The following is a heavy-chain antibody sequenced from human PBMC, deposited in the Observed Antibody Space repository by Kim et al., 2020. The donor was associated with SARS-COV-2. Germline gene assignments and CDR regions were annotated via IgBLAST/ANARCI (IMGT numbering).Heavy chain of an antibody. V-gene: IGHV3-7*05. CDR2: IKHDGSEK. CDR3: ARGSGWLVEH. Sequence: GGSLRLSCAASGFTSTSHWMNWVRQTPGKGLEWVANIKHDGSEKYYVDSVKGRFTISGDSAKNSMYLQMNSLRAEDTAVYYCARGSGWLVEHWGQGTLVTVSS. CDR1: GFTSTSHW. D-gene: IGHD6-19*01. J-gene: IGHJ1*01.